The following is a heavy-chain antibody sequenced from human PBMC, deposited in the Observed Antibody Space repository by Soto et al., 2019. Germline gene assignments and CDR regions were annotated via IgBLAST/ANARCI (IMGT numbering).Heavy chain of an antibody. D-gene: IGHD6-19*01. V-gene: IGHV3-23*01. J-gene: IGHJ4*02. CDR3: ATGGWSRGRLDN. Sequence: EVPLLESGGGLVQPGESLRLSCAASGFTFSSNVMSWVRQVPGKGLEWVSVISGSGVSTYYADSVKGRFTISRDNSKSTLYLQMNSLRAEDTAVYYCATGGWSRGRLDNWGQGTLVTVSS. CDR2: ISGSGVST. CDR1: GFTFSSNV.